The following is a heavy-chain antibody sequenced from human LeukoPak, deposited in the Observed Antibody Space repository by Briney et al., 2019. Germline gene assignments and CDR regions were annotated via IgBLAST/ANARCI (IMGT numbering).Heavy chain of an antibody. CDR3: AKGEGIIFSDY. V-gene: IGHV3-48*01. Sequence: GGSLRLSCEASGFTFSSYSMNWVRQAPGKGLEWISYISTSTTTIYYANSVKGRFTISRDNAKKSLYLQMNSLRAEDTAVYYCAKGEGIIFSDYWGQGTLVTVSS. CDR2: ISTSTTTI. CDR1: GFTFSSYS. D-gene: IGHD3/OR15-3a*01. J-gene: IGHJ4*02.